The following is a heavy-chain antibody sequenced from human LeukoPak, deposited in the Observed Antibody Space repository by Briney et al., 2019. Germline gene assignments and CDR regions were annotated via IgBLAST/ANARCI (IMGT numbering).Heavy chain of an antibody. J-gene: IGHJ4*02. Sequence: SETLSLTCAVYGGSFSGYYWSWIRQPPGKGLEWIGEINHSGSTNYNPSLKSRVTISVDTSKNQFSLKLGSVTAADTAVYYCARRYSSSSLWAYWGQGTLVTVSS. CDR1: GGSFSGYY. CDR2: INHSGST. V-gene: IGHV4-34*01. CDR3: ARRYSSSSLWAY. D-gene: IGHD6-6*01.